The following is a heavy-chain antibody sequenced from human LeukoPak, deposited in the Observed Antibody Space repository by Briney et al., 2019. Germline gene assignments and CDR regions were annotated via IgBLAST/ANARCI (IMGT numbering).Heavy chain of an antibody. CDR2: ISAYNGNT. V-gene: IGHV1-18*01. CDR3: ARGAHGNYYFDY. D-gene: IGHD4-23*01. CDR1: GYTFTSYG. J-gene: IGHJ4*02. Sequence: ASVKVSCKASGYTFTSYGISWVRQAPGQGLEWMGWISAYNGNTNYAQKLQGRVTMTTDTSTSTAYMELSSLRSEDTAVYYCARGAHGNYYFDYWGQGTLVTVSS.